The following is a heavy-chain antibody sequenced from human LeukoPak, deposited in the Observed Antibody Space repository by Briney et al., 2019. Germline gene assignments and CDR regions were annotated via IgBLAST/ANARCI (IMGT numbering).Heavy chain of an antibody. J-gene: IGHJ4*02. CDR3: AKSRSTRPFVGINDY. CDR1: GFTFDDYA. Sequence: GGSLRLSCAASGFTFDDYAMHWVRQAPGEGLEWVSGISGSGGSTYYADSVKGRFTISRDNSKNTLYLQMNSLRAEDTAVYYCAKSRSTRPFVGINDYWGQGTLVTVSS. V-gene: IGHV3-23*01. CDR2: ISGSGGST. D-gene: IGHD2-2*01.